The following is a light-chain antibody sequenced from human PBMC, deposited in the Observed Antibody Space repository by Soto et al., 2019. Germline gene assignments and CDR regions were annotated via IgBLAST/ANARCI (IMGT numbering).Light chain of an antibody. J-gene: IGLJ1*01. V-gene: IGLV1-44*01. CDR2: FNI. CDR1: SSNIGSNT. CDR3: AAWDDSLNGYV. Sequence: VLSKPPSASGTPGQRVTISCSGSSSNIGSNTVSWYQQFPGTAPKLLIYFNIQRPSGVPDRFSGSKSGTSASLAISGLQSEDEADYYCAAWDDSLNGYVFGTGTKVTVL.